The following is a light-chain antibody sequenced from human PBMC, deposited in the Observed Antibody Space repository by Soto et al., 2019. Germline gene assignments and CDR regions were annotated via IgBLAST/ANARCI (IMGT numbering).Light chain of an antibody. V-gene: IGLV1-36*01. Sequence: QSVLTQPPSVSGAPRQRVTITCSGSSSNIGNNPVNWYQQLPGKAPKLLIYYNDLLAAGVSDRFSGYKSGTSASLAISGLQSEDEADYFCAAWDATLDGTVFGGGTKLTVL. J-gene: IGLJ3*02. CDR2: YND. CDR1: SSNIGNNP. CDR3: AAWDATLDGTV.